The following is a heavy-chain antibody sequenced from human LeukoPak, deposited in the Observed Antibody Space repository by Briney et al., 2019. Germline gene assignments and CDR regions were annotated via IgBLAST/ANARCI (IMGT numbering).Heavy chain of an antibody. D-gene: IGHD5-24*01. Sequence: SETLSLTCTVSGGSISSYFWSWIRQPPGKGLEWIGYIHSSGSPNYNPSLNSRVTISLDTPRNQFSLKLSSVTAADTAVYHCARVSQGDGCNFLDYWGQGTLVTVSS. CDR2: IHSSGSP. CDR1: GGSISSYF. V-gene: IGHV4-59*01. J-gene: IGHJ4*02. CDR3: ARVSQGDGCNFLDY.